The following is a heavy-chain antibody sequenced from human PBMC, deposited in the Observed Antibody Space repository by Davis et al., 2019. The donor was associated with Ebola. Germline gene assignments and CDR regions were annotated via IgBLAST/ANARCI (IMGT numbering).Heavy chain of an antibody. V-gene: IGHV4-39*01. D-gene: IGHD1-26*01. Sequence: SEPLSLTCTVSGGSISSSSYYWGWIRQPPGKGLEWIGSIYYSGSTYYNPSLKGRVTISVDTSKNQFSLKLSSVTAADTAVYYCVGSPYYYYGMDVWGQGTTVTVSS. J-gene: IGHJ6*02. CDR2: IYYSGST. CDR1: GGSISSSSYY. CDR3: VGSPYYYYGMDV.